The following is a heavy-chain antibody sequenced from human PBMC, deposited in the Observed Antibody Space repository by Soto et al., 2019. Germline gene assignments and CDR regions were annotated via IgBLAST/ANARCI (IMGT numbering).Heavy chain of an antibody. CDR1: GFTFSSYA. CDR3: ARCIAAAGMFRFDP. D-gene: IGHD6-13*01. V-gene: IGHV3-48*01. Sequence: GGSLRLSCAASGFTFSSYAMSWVRQAPGKGLEWVSYISSSSSTIYYADSVKGRFTISRDNAKNSLYLQMNSLRAEDTAVYYCARCIAAAGMFRFDPWGQGTLVTVSS. J-gene: IGHJ5*02. CDR2: ISSSSSTI.